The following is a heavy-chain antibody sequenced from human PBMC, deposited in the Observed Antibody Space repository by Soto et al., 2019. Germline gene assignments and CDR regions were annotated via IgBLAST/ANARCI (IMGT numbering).Heavy chain of an antibody. J-gene: IGHJ4*02. V-gene: IGHV3-49*04. CDR2: ITSNAYGGTT. CDR1: GFTCVDYA. CDR3: ARQGGEYNTMSDY. Sequence: SLRLSCTASGFTCVDYALSWVRQAPGKGLEWVGFITSNAYGGTTQYAASVKGRFTISRDDSKSIAYLQWNSLKASDTAMTYCARQGGEYNTMSDYWGQGTLVTVSS. D-gene: IGHD3-10*01.